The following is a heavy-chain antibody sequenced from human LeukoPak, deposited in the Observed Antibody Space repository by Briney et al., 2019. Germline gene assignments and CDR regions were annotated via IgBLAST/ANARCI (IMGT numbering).Heavy chain of an antibody. CDR3: ARDHYYGSGSYYGGPDY. Sequence: SETLSLTCTVSGGSISSGGYYWSWIRQHPGKGLEWIGYIYYSGSTYYNPSLKSRVTISVDTSKNQFSLKLSSVTAADTAVYYCARDHYYGSGSYYGGPDYWGQGTLVTVSS. CDR1: GGSISSGGYY. CDR2: IYYSGST. J-gene: IGHJ4*02. D-gene: IGHD3-10*01. V-gene: IGHV4-31*03.